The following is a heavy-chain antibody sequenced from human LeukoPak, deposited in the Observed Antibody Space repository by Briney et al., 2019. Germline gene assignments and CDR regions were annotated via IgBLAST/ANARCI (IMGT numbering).Heavy chain of an antibody. Sequence: SETLSLTCAVYGGSFSGYYWSWIRQPPGKGLEWIGEINHSGSTNYNPSLKSRVTISVDTSKKQFSLKLSSVTAADTAVYYCASLIAAAGDYWGQGTLVTVSS. D-gene: IGHD6-13*01. CDR1: GGSFSGYY. V-gene: IGHV4-34*01. CDR2: INHSGST. CDR3: ASLIAAAGDY. J-gene: IGHJ4*02.